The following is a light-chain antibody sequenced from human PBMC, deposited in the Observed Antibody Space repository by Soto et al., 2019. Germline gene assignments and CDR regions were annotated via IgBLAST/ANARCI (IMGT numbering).Light chain of an antibody. V-gene: IGKV3-11*01. J-gene: IGKJ1*01. Sequence: EIVLTQSPATLSLSPGERATLSCRVSQSISTYLAWYQQKPGQAPRLLIYDGSNRATGTPARFSGNGYGTDFTLTVSSLEPEDFAVYYCQQLTDWLWTFGQGTKVQLK. CDR3: QQLTDWLWT. CDR2: DGS. CDR1: QSISTY.